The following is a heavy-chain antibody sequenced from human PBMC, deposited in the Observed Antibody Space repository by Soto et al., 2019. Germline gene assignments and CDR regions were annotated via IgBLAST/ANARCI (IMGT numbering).Heavy chain of an antibody. CDR1: GFTFSSYS. Sequence: GGSLRLSCAASGFTFSSYSMNWVRQAPGKGLEWVAVISYDGSNKYYADSVKGRFTISRDNSKNTLYLQMNSLRAEDTAVYYCAKGGYSYGWGYYYYYGMDVWGQGTTVTVSS. CDR2: ISYDGSNK. V-gene: IGHV3-30*18. D-gene: IGHD5-18*01. J-gene: IGHJ6*02. CDR3: AKGGYSYGWGYYYYYGMDV.